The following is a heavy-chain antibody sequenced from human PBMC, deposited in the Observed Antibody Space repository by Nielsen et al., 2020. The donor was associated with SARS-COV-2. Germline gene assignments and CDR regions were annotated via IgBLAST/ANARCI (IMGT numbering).Heavy chain of an antibody. J-gene: IGHJ4*02. D-gene: IGHD5-18*01. CDR1: GYTFSSHG. Sequence: ASVKVSCKASGYTFSSHGITWVRQAPGQGLEWMGWISVYNGNTNSAQKLQGRVTMTTDTSTSTAYMELRSLRSEDTAVYYCARGIQLWLRSDYWGQGTLVTVSS. CDR3: ARGIQLWLRSDY. CDR2: ISVYNGNT. V-gene: IGHV1-18*01.